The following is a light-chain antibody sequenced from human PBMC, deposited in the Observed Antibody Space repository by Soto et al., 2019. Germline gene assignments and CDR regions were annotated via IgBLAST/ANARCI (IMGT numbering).Light chain of an antibody. J-gene: IGLJ3*02. Sequence: QSLLTQPPSASGTPGQRVAISCSGSRSNIGSNYIYWYQQVPGTAPRLLMSRNNERPSGVPDRFSGSKSDTSASLAISGLRSEDEADYYCATWDDSLRNWVFGGGTKVTVL. CDR2: RNN. CDR1: RSNIGSNY. CDR3: ATWDDSLRNWV. V-gene: IGLV1-47*01.